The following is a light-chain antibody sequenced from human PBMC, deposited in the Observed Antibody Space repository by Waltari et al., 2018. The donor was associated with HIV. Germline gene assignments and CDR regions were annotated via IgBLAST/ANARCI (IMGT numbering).Light chain of an antibody. CDR3: AAWDDSLNGWV. CDR2: SNN. Sequence: QSVLTQPPSASGTPGQRVTISCSGSRSNIGSNTVSWYQQLPGTAPKLFIYSNNLRPSEVPSRFSVSKSGTSAALAIIGLQSEDEADYYCAAWDDSLNGWVFGGGTKLTVV. CDR1: RSNIGSNT. J-gene: IGLJ3*02. V-gene: IGLV1-44*01.